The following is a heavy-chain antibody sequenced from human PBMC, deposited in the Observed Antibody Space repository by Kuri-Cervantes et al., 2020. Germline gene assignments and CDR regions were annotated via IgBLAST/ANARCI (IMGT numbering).Heavy chain of an antibody. CDR3: TRYCSSSSCPIEAAFDI. CDR2: IRNKANNYAT. J-gene: IGHJ3*02. D-gene: IGHD2-2*01. Sequence: GGSLRLSCAASGFTFSDYYMSWIRQAPGKGLEWVGRIRNKANNYATAYTESVKGRFTISRDDSKNTAYLEMNSLKIDDTAVYYCTRYCSSSSCPIEAAFDIWGQGIMVTVSS. CDR1: GFTFSDYY. V-gene: IGHV3-73*01.